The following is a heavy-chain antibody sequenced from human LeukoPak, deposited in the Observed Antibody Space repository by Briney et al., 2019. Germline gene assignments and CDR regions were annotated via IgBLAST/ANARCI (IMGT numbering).Heavy chain of an antibody. CDR3: ARDRCNGGTCYLSVLDY. CDR1: GFTFSSYA. CDR2: ISYDGSNK. D-gene: IGHD2-15*01. V-gene: IGHV3-30-3*01. J-gene: IGHJ4*02. Sequence: GGSLRLSCAASGFTFSSYAMHWVRQAPGKGLEWVAVISYDGSNKYYADSVKGRFTISRDDSKNTLYLQMNSLRAEDTAVYYCARDRCNGGTCYLSVLDYWGQGTLVTVSS.